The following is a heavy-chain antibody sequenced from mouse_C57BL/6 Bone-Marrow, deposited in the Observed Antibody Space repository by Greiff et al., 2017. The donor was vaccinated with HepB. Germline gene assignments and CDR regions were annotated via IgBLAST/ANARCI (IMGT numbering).Heavy chain of an antibody. CDR2: INPNNGGT. D-gene: IGHD3-2*02. CDR3: ARRTAQATFDY. V-gene: IGHV1-22*01. J-gene: IGHJ2*01. Sequence: EVQLKESGPELVKPGASVKMSCKASGYTFTDYNMHWVKQSHGKSLEWIGYINPNNGGTSYNQKFKGKATLTVNKSSSTAYMELRSLTSEDSAVYYCARRTAQATFDYWGQGTTLTVSS. CDR1: GYTFTDYN.